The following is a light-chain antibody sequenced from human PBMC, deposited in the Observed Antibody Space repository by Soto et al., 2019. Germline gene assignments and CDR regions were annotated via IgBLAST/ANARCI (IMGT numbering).Light chain of an antibody. CDR2: KTS. CDR1: QSLLDSDGETY. CDR3: MQATQFPHT. V-gene: IGKV2-24*01. Sequence: VMTQTPLSSPVTLGQPASISCRSSQSLLDSDGETYLSWLQQRPGQAPRLLIYKTSSRFSGVPDRFSGSGAGTDFTLKISRVEVEDVGVYYCMQATQFPHTFGQGTKLEI. J-gene: IGKJ2*01.